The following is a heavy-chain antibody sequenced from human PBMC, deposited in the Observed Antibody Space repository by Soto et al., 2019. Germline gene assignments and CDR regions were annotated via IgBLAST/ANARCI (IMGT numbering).Heavy chain of an antibody. J-gene: IGHJ4*02. CDR1: GFTFSSYA. D-gene: IGHD3-22*01. CDR2: ISGSGGST. Sequence: SLRLSCAASGFTFSSYAMSWVRQAPGKGLEWVSAISGSGGSTYYADSVKGRFTISRDNSKNTLYLQMNSLRAEDTAVYYCASLTYYYDSSGYLDYWGQGTLVTVSS. V-gene: IGHV3-23*01. CDR3: ASLTYYYDSSGYLDY.